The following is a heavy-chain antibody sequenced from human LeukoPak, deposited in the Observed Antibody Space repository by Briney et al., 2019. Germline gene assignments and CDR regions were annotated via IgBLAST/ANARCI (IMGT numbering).Heavy chain of an antibody. CDR3: ARHGEGYFDY. J-gene: IGHJ4*02. CDR2: IYYSGST. Sequence: SSETLSLTCTVSGGSISSSNYYWGWIRQPPGKGLEWIGSIYYSGSTYYNPSLKSRVTISVDTSKNQFSLKLSSVTAADTAVYYCARHGEGYFDYWGQGTLVTVSS. V-gene: IGHV4-39*01. CDR1: GGSISSSNYY.